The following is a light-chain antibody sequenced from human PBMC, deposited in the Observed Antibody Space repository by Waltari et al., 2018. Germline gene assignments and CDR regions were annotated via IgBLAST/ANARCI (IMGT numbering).Light chain of an antibody. CDR3: QQYNSYPFT. V-gene: IGKV1-5*03. CDR2: KTS. Sequence: CRASKRLSSYLAWDQQKPGKAPKLLIYKTSSLETGVPSSFSGTGSGTEFTLTISSLQPDDSATYYCQQYNSYPFTFGPGTKVDIK. CDR1: KRLSSY. J-gene: IGKJ3*01.